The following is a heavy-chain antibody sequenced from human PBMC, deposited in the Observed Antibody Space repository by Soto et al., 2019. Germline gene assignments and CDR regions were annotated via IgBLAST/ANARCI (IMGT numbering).Heavy chain of an antibody. CDR1: GYAFTTYG. Sequence: QVHLVQSGAEVKKPGASVKVSCKGSGYAFTTYGITWVRQAPGQGLEWMGWISAHNGNTNYAQKLQGRVTVTRDTSTSTAYMXXXSXXXXXXXXYYCARGRYGDYWGQGALVTVSS. J-gene: IGHJ4*02. V-gene: IGHV1-18*01. CDR3: ARGRYGDY. D-gene: IGHD1-1*01. CDR2: ISAHNGNT.